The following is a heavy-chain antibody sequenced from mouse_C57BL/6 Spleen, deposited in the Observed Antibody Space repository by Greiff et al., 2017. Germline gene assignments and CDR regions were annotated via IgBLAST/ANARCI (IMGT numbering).Heavy chain of an antibody. CDR1: GYTFTSYG. Sequence: QVQLKESGAELARPGASVKLSCKASGYTFTSYGISWVKQRTGQGLEWIGEIYPRSGNTYYNEKFKGKATLTADKSSSTAYMELRSLPSEDSAVDFCARDYYYGSSYYYFDYWGQGTTLTVSS. V-gene: IGHV1-81*01. J-gene: IGHJ2*01. CDR3: ARDYYYGSSYYYFDY. D-gene: IGHD1-1*01. CDR2: IYPRSGNT.